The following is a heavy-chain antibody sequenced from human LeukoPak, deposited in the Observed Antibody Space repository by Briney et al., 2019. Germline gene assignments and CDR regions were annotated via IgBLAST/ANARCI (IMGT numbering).Heavy chain of an antibody. D-gene: IGHD3-16*02. V-gene: IGHV4-59*01. CDR1: GGSISSYY. CDR3: ARGLAFWGWGELSFPPHPVDY. Sequence: TSETLSLTCTVSGGSISSYYWSWIRQPPGKGLEWIGYIYYSGSTNYNPSLKSRVTISVDTSKNQFSLKLSSVTAADPAVYYCARGLAFWGWGELSFPPHPVDYWGQGTLVTVSS. J-gene: IGHJ4*02. CDR2: IYYSGST.